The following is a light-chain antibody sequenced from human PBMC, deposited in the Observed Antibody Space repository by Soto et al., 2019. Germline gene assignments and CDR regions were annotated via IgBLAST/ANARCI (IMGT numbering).Light chain of an antibody. CDR2: DAS. CDR3: QQYNSYSPT. V-gene: IGKV1-5*01. J-gene: IGKJ1*01. Sequence: DIQMTQSPSTLSASVGDRVTITCRASQSIHRWLAWYQQKAGKAPKVLIYDASSLDSGVPSRFSGSGSGTEFTLTISSLQPDDFATYYCQQYNSYSPTFGQGTRVEIK. CDR1: QSIHRW.